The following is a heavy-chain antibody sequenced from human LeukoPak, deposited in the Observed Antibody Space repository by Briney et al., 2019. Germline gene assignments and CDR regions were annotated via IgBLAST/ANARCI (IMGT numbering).Heavy chain of an antibody. CDR3: ARVQYYYDSSGPGYYFQH. V-gene: IGHV1-2*02. CDR2: INPNSGGT. J-gene: IGHJ1*01. D-gene: IGHD3-22*01. Sequence: ASVKVSCKASGYTFTGYYMHWVRQAPGQGLEWMGWINPNSGGTNYAQKFQGRVTMTRDTSISTAYMELSRLRSDDTAVYYCARVQYYYDSSGPGYYFQHWGQGTLVTVSS. CDR1: GYTFTGYY.